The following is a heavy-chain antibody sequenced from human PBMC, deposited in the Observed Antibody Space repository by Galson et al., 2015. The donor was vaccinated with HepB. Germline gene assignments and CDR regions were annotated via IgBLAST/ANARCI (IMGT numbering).Heavy chain of an antibody. CDR3: ARRGGYTYSNDY. J-gene: IGHJ4*02. CDR2: IDPSDSYT. V-gene: IGHV5-10-1*01. D-gene: IGHD6-13*01. CDR1: GYNFNDYW. Sequence: QSGAEVKKPGESLRISCKGSGYNFNDYWIGWVRQMPGKGLEWMGRIDPSDSYTKYSPSFQGHVTISADKSISTAYLQWSSLEASDTAMYYCARRGGYTYSNDYWGQGTLVTVSS.